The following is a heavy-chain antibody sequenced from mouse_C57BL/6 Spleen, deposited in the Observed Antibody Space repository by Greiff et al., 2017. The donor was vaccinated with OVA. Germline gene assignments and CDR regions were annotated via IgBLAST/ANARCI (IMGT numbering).Heavy chain of an antibody. V-gene: IGHV2-2*01. CDR1: GFSLTSYG. Sequence: QVQLKESGPGLVQPSQSLSITCTVSGFSLTSYGVHWVRQSPGKGLEWLGVIWSGGSTDYNAAFISRLSISKDNSKSQVFFKMNSLQADDTAIYYCARPGAYWGQGTLVTVSA. CDR2: IWSGGST. J-gene: IGHJ3*01. CDR3: ARPGAY.